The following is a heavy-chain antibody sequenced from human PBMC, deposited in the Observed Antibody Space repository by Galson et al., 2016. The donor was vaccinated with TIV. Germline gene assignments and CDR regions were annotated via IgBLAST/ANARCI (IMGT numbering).Heavy chain of an antibody. Sequence: SLRLSCAASGFTFTTYGMHWVRQTAYKGLEWVAFMHYDGSDKKYENSVKGRLALSRNSSKSTLYLQMNSLRSDYTALYYCAKLGLGSFEVWGQGTMVTVSS. D-gene: IGHD3-10*01. V-gene: IGHV3-30*02. J-gene: IGHJ3*01. CDR2: MHYDGSDK. CDR1: GFTFTTYG. CDR3: AKLGLGSFEV.